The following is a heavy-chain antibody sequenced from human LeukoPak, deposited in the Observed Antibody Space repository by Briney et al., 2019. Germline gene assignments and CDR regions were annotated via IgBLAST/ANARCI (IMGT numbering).Heavy chain of an antibody. D-gene: IGHD2/OR15-2a*01. V-gene: IGHV4-34*01. CDR1: GGSFSGYY. CDR2: INHSGST. J-gene: IGHJ2*01. Sequence: SETLSLTCAVYGGSFSGYYWSWIRQPPGKGLEWIGEINHSGSTNYNPSLKSRVTISVDTSKNQFSLKLSSVTAADTAVYYCARDQADPTFWYFDLWGRGTLVTVSS. CDR3: ARDQADPTFWYFDL.